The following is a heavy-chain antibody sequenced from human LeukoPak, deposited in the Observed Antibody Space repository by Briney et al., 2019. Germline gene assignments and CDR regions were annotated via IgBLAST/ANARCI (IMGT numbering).Heavy chain of an antibody. V-gene: IGHV3-21*01. J-gene: IGHJ4*02. Sequence: PGGSLRLSCAASGFTFSRYSMNWGRQAPGKGLEWVSSISSSSSYIYYADSVKGRFTISRDNAKNSLYLQMNNLRAEDTAVYYCAREQEGYYDSSCYYYYWGQGALVTVSS. CDR2: ISSSSSYI. CDR1: GFTFSRYS. CDR3: AREQEGYYDSSCYYYY. D-gene: IGHD3-22*01.